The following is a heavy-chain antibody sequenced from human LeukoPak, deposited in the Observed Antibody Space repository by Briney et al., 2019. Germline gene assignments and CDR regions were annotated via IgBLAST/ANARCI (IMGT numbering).Heavy chain of an antibody. CDR3: AKDAQWFAAFKYYLDH. D-gene: IGHD3-10*01. Sequence: PGGSLRLSCAASGFSFANFHRHWVRQAPGKGLEWVAFISYDGSERYYADSVKGRFTVSRDDSRNTMYLQMSSLRPEDTALYYCAKDAQWFAAFKYYLDHWGHGTPVTVSS. V-gene: IGHV3-30*15. J-gene: IGHJ4*01. CDR2: ISYDGSER. CDR1: GFSFANFH.